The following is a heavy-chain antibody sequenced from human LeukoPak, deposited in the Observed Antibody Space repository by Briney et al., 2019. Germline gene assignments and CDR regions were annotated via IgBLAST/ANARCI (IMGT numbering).Heavy chain of an antibody. CDR3: ARTAAAWVPMDV. CDR2: ISSSGSTI. Sequence: GGSLRLSCAASGFTFSSYEMNWVRQAPGKGLEWVSYISSSGSTIYYADSVKGRFTISRDNAKNSLYLQMNSLRAEDTAVYYCARTAAAWVPMDVWGKGTTVTISS. D-gene: IGHD6-13*01. V-gene: IGHV3-48*03. J-gene: IGHJ6*03. CDR1: GFTFSSYE.